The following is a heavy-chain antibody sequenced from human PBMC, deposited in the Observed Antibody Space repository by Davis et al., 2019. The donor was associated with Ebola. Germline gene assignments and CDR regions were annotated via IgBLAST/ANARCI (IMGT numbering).Heavy chain of an antibody. CDR2: IYSGGST. CDR3: ARVGGDYAFDY. J-gene: IGHJ4*02. Sequence: GESLKISCAASGFTFSSYWMSWVRQAPGKGLEWVSVIYSGGSTYYADSVKGRFTISRDNSKNTLYLQMNSLRAEDTAVYYCARVGGDYAFDYWGQGTLVTVSS. CDR1: GFTFSSYW. V-gene: IGHV3-66*02. D-gene: IGHD2-21*02.